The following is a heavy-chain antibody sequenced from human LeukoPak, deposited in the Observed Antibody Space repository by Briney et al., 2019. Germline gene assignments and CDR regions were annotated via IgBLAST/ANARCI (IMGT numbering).Heavy chain of an antibody. CDR1: GFTFRSYE. V-gene: IGHV3-23*01. J-gene: IGHJ6*03. CDR2: ISGGGDSI. CDR3: AKPAARLRSYYYYMDV. Sequence: PGGSLRLSCSASGFTFRSYEMNWVRQAPGQGLEWISYISGGGDSIYYADSVKGRFTISRDNSKNTLYLQMNSLRAEDTAVYYCAKPAARLRSYYYYMDVWGKGTTVTISS. D-gene: IGHD2-2*01.